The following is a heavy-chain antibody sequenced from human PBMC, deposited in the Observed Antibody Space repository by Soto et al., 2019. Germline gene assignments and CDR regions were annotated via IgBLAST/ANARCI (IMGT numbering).Heavy chain of an antibody. J-gene: IGHJ4*02. CDR2: ISPSGGTT. CDR1: GYTFTTYY. CDR3: ARQRSDRSGYNGGYNNY. D-gene: IGHD3-22*01. V-gene: IGHV1-46*01. Sequence: QVQLVQSGAEVKKPGASVKVSCKASGYTFTTYYIQWVRQAPGQGLEWMGVISPSGGTTTYAQKFKGRVTMTRDTATSTVHMELSRLRSADTAVYYCARQRSDRSGYNGGYNNYWGQGTLVTVSS.